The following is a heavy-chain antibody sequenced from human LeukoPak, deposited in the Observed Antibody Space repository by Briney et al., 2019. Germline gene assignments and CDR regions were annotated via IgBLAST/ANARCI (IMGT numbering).Heavy chain of an antibody. J-gene: IGHJ4*02. CDR2: ISSSSSYI. Sequence: GGSLRLSCAASGFTFCSYSMNWVRQAPGKRLEWVSSISSSSSYIYYADSVKGRFTISRDNAKNSLYLQMNSLRAEDTAVYYCARGLNLWFGELSKPTPFDYWGQGTLVTVSS. CDR1: GFTFCSYS. V-gene: IGHV3-21*01. CDR3: ARGLNLWFGELSKPTPFDY. D-gene: IGHD3-10*01.